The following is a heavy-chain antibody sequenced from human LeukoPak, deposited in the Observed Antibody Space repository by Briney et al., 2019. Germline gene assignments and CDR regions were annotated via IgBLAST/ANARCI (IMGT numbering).Heavy chain of an antibody. V-gene: IGHV1-18*01. CDR3: ARDQSGAGGGEVAFDI. Sequence: GASVKVSCKASGYTFTSYGISWVRQAPGQGLEWMGWISAYNGNTNYAQKLQGRVTMTTDTSTSTAYMELRSLRSDDTAVYYCARDQSGAGGGEVAFDIWGQGTMVTVSS. CDR2: ISAYNGNT. J-gene: IGHJ3*02. CDR1: GYTFTSYG. D-gene: IGHD3-16*01.